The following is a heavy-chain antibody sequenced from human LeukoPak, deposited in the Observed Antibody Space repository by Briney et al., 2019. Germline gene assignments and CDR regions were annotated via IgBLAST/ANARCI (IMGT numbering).Heavy chain of an antibody. CDR1: GFTFSSYW. V-gene: IGHV3-7*01. J-gene: IGHJ6*03. CDR2: IKQDGSEK. CDR3: AREDLYYGSGSYYYMDV. Sequence: GGSLRLSCAASGFTFSSYWMSWVRQAPGKGLEWVANIKQDGSEKYYVDSVKGRFTISRDNAKNSLYLQMNSLRAEDTAVYYCAREDLYYGSGSYYYMDVWGKGTTVTISS. D-gene: IGHD3-10*01.